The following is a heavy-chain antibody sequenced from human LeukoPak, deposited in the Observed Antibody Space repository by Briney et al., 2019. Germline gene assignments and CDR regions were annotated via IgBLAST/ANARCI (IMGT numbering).Heavy chain of an antibody. D-gene: IGHD2-21*02. CDR1: GFTFSSYA. V-gene: IGHV3-30*01. J-gene: IGHJ6*02. Sequence: GGSLRLSCAASGFTFSSYAMHWVRQAPGKGLEWVAVISYDGSNKYYADSVKGRFTISTDNSKNTLYLQMNSLRAEDTAVYYCAREWGDSNLAYYSYGMDVWGQGTTVTVSS. CDR3: AREWGDSNLAYYSYGMDV. CDR2: ISYDGSNK.